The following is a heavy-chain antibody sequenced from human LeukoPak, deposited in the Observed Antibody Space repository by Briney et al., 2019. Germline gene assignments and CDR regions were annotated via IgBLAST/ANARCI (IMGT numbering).Heavy chain of an antibody. D-gene: IGHD3-9*01. CDR1: GFIFSDFW. V-gene: IGHV3-7*01. Sequence: GGSLRLSCAASGFIFSDFWMTWVRQPPGKGLEWVANMNQDGNEKRYVDSVKGRFTISRDNAKNLLFLQMNNMRVEDTGVYYCGRDVDRRDDPWGQGILVTVSS. CDR3: GRDVDRRDDP. J-gene: IGHJ5*02. CDR2: MNQDGNEK.